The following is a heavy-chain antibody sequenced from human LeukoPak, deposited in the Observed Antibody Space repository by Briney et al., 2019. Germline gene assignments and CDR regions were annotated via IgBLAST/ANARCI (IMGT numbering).Heavy chain of an antibody. Sequence: PSETLSLTCTVSGGSISSSSHYWGWIRQPPGKGLEWIGSMYYRGSTYHNPSLKSRVTRSVDTSKNQFSLKLSSVTAADTAVYYCARQAANYYGSGRAPFDYWGKGTLVTVSS. D-gene: IGHD3-10*01. CDR3: ARQAANYYGSGRAPFDY. J-gene: IGHJ4*02. CDR1: GGSISSSSHY. CDR2: MYYRGST. V-gene: IGHV4-39*01.